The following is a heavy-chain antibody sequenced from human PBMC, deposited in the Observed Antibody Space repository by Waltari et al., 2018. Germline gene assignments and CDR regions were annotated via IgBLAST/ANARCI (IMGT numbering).Heavy chain of an antibody. D-gene: IGHD1-26*01. J-gene: IGHJ4*02. V-gene: IGHV4-59*01. CDR3: ARSIVGATFGLGY. CDR2: IYYSGST. CDR1: GGSISSYY. Sequence: QVQLQESGPGLVKPSETLSLTCTVSGGSISSYYWSWIRQPPGKGLEWIGYIYYSGSTNYNPALKSRVTISVDTSKNQFSLKLSSVTAADTAVYYCARSIVGATFGLGYWGQGTLVTVSS.